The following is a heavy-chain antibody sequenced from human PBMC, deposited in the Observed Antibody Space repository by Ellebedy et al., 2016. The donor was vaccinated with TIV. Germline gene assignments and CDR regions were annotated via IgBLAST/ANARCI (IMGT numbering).Heavy chain of an antibody. V-gene: IGHV3-53*01. CDR2: IFSAADGGET. CDR3: ARDAAGNGGKLDY. Sequence: GESLNISCASSGFTVTTNYMNWVRQAPGKGLEWVSVIFSAADGGETHYADSVKGRFTISRDSSKNTLYLQMNSLRAEDTAVYYCARDAAGNGGKLDYWGQGALATVSS. CDR1: GFTVTTNY. J-gene: IGHJ4*02. D-gene: IGHD4-23*01.